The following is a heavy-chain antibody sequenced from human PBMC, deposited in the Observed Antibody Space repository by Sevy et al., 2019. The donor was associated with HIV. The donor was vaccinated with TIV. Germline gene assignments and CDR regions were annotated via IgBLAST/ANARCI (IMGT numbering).Heavy chain of an antibody. CDR2: ISYDGSNK. CDR3: ASYDSSGHNFDY. Sequence: GGSLRLSCAASGFTFSSYAMHWVRQAPGKGLEWVAVISYDGSNKYYADSVKGRFTISRDNSKNTLYLRMNSLRAEDTAVYYCASYDSSGHNFDYWGQGTLVTVSS. CDR1: GFTFSSYA. D-gene: IGHD3-22*01. J-gene: IGHJ4*02. V-gene: IGHV3-30-3*01.